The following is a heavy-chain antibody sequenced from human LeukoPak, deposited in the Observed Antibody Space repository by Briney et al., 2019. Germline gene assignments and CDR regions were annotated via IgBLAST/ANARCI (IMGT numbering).Heavy chain of an antibody. J-gene: IGHJ3*02. CDR2: IFPGDSDT. D-gene: IGHD3-10*01. Sequence: GESLKISCKASGYSFTNYWIGWVRQMPGKGLEWMGIIFPGDSDTTYSPSFQGQVTISADKSINTAYLQWSSLKASDTAMYYCAYGSGSYYSDAFDIWGQGTMVTVSS. CDR1: GYSFTNYW. CDR3: AYGSGSYYSDAFDI. V-gene: IGHV5-51*01.